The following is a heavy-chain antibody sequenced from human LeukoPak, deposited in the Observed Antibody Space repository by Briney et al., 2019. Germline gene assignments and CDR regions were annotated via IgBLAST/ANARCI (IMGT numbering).Heavy chain of an antibody. V-gene: IGHV3-49*03. CDR2: IRSKAYGGTT. D-gene: IGHD2-2*01. CDR3: TRVVPAAHDAFDI. Sequence: GGTLRLSCTASGFTFGDYAMSWFRQAPGKGLEWVGLIRSKAYGGTTEYAASVKGRFTISRDDSKSIAYLQMNSLKTEDTAVYYCTRVVPAAHDAFDIWGQGTMVTVSS. J-gene: IGHJ3*02. CDR1: GFTFGDYA.